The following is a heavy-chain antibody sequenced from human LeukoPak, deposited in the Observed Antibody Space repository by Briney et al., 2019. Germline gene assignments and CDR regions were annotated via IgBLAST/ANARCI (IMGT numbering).Heavy chain of an antibody. D-gene: IGHD4-17*01. V-gene: IGHV3-53*01. CDR2: IYSGGST. CDR3: AGVRVTTILIDY. CDR1: GFTVSSNY. Sequence: GGSLRLSCAASGFTVSSNYMSWVRQAPGKGLEWVSVIYSGGSTYYADSVKGRFTISRDNSKNTLYLQMNSLRAEDTAVYYCAGVRVTTILIDYWGQGTLVTVSS. J-gene: IGHJ4*02.